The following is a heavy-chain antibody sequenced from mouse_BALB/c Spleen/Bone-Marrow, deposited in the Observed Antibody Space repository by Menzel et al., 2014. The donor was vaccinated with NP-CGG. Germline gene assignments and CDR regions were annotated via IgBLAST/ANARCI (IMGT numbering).Heavy chain of an antibody. Sequence: DVQLQESGGGLVQPGGSLKLSCAASGFDFSRYRMSWVRQAPGKGLEWIGEINPDSSTINYTPSLKDKFIISRDNAKNTLYLQMSKVRSEDTALYYCTRQDYYGYGAYWGQGTLVTVSA. CDR1: GFDFSRYR. V-gene: IGHV4-1*02. CDR3: TRQDYYGYGAY. CDR2: INPDSSTI. D-gene: IGHD1-2*01. J-gene: IGHJ3*01.